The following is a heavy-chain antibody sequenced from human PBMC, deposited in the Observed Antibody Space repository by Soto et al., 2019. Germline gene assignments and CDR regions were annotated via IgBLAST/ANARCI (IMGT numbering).Heavy chain of an antibody. V-gene: IGHV3-30-3*01. Sequence: QVQLVESGGGVVQPGRSLRLSCAASGFTFSSYAMHWVRQAPGKGLEWVAVISYDGSNKYYADSVKGRFTISRDNSKNTLYLQMNSLRAEYTAVYYCARDKSSSPENYYYYGMDVWGQGTTVTVSS. D-gene: IGHD6-6*01. CDR3: ARDKSSSPENYYYYGMDV. CDR2: ISYDGSNK. J-gene: IGHJ6*02. CDR1: GFTFSSYA.